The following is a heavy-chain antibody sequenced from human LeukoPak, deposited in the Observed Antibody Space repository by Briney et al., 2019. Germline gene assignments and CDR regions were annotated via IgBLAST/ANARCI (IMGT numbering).Heavy chain of an antibody. Sequence: SETLSLTCTVSGGSISSYYWSWIRQPPGRGLEWIAYIHYSGSAAYNPSLKSRVTISRDMSTNQFSLKMTSVSAADTAVYFCARDMGAPDYGSYSVDYWGQGTLVTVSS. CDR3: ARDMGAPDYGSYSVDY. J-gene: IGHJ4*02. D-gene: IGHD4-23*01. CDR2: IHYSGSA. CDR1: GGSISSYY. V-gene: IGHV4-59*01.